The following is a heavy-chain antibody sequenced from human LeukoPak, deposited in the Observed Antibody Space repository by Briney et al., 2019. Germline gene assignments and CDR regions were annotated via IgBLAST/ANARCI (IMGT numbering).Heavy chain of an antibody. CDR1: GFTFSSYA. CDR2: ISYDGSNK. CDR3: AISPLDTAMPDDAFDI. D-gene: IGHD5-18*01. V-gene: IGHV3-30-3*01. J-gene: IGHJ3*02. Sequence: GGSLRLSCAASGFTFSSYAMHWVRQAPGKGLEWVAVISYDGSNKYYAASVKGRFTISRDNSKNTLYLQMNSLRAEDTGVYYCAISPLDTAMPDDAFDIWGQGTMVTVSS.